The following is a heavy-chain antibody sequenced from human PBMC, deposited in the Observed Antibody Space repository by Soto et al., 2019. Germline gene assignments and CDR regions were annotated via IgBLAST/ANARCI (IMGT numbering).Heavy chain of an antibody. J-gene: IGHJ3*02. Sequence: GGSLRLSCAASGFTFSSYAMHWVRQAPGKGLEWVAVISYDGSNKYYADSVKGRFTISRDNSKNTLYLQMNSLRAEDTAVYYCANQFPDKSARGAFDIWGQGTMVTVS. V-gene: IGHV3-30-3*01. CDR3: ANQFPDKSARGAFDI. CDR1: GFTFSSYA. D-gene: IGHD2-21*01. CDR2: ISYDGSNK.